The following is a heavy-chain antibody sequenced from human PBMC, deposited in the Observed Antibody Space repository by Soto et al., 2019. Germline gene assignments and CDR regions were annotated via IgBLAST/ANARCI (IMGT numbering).Heavy chain of an antibody. CDR3: ARGNKAGFHL. D-gene: IGHD6-13*01. V-gene: IGHV3-74*01. Sequence: EVQLVESEGGLVQRGGSLRLSCAASGFTFNYYWMHWVRQAPGQGLVWVSHIHSDGSSTTYADSVKGRFTISGDNAKKTLYLQMNGLRAEDTAVYYCARGNKAGFHLRGQGTTVTVSS. CDR1: GFTFNYYW. J-gene: IGHJ3*01. CDR2: IHSDGSST.